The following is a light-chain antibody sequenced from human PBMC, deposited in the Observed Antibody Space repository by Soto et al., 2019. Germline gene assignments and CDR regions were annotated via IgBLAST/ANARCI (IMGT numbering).Light chain of an antibody. J-gene: IGLJ1*01. CDR1: SSDIGHYDY. Sequence: QSALTQPASVSGSPGQSITISCTGTSSDIGHYDYVSWYQQHPGKAPKLMIYHVTYRPSGVSNRYSGSRSGNSASLTISGLQADDEADYYCCSLTTSHTYVFGSGTKVTVL. V-gene: IGLV2-14*03. CDR2: HVT. CDR3: CSLTTSHTYV.